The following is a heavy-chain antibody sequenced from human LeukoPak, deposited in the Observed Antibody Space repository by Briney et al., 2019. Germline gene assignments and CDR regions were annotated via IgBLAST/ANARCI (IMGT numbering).Heavy chain of an antibody. CDR1: GFTFSSYA. V-gene: IGHV3-23*01. Sequence: GGSLRLSCAASGFTFSSYAMSWVRQAPGKGLEWVSAISGGGGSTYYADSVKGRFTISRDNSKNTLYLQMNSLRAEDTAVYYCAKGPGYCSGGSCYSDYYYYYMDVWGKGTTVTVSS. CDR3: AKGPGYCSGGSCYSDYYYYYMDV. CDR2: ISGGGGST. D-gene: IGHD2-15*01. J-gene: IGHJ6*03.